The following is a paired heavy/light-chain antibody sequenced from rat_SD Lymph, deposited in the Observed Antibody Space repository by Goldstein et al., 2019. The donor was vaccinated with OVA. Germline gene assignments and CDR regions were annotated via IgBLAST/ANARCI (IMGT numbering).Heavy chain of an antibody. J-gene: IGHJ2*01. CDR2: IITGGGNS. Sequence: EVQLVESGGGLVQPGGSMKLSCAASGFTFSNYYMAWVRQAPTKGLEWVASIITGGGNSYSRDSVKGRFTISRDNAKSALYLQMDSLRSEDTATYYCARHQNYGYNYFDYWGQGVMVTVSS. CDR3: ARHQNYGYNYFDY. CDR1: GFTFSNYY. V-gene: IGHV5-25*01. D-gene: IGHD1-9*01.
Light chain of an antibody. V-gene: IGKV22S1*01. CDR3: YQYKNGWT. CDR1: QNINNY. J-gene: IGKJ1*01. CDR2: NTN. Sequence: IQLTQSPSLLSASVGDRVTLSCKGSQNINNYLAWYQQKLGEAPKLLIYNTNTLQTGIPSRFSGSGSGTDYTLTISSLQPEDVATYLCYQYKNGWTFGGGTKLELK.